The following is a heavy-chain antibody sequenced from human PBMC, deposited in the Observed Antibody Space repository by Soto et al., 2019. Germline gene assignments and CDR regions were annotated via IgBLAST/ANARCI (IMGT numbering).Heavy chain of an antibody. CDR2: IIPIFGTA. Sequence: GASVKVSCKASGGTFSSYAISWVRHAPGQGLEWMGGIIPIFGTANYAQKFQGRVTITADESTSTAYMELSSLRSEDTAVYYCARGRRLTVTDFDYWGQGTLVTVSS. CDR1: GGTFSSYA. J-gene: IGHJ4*02. D-gene: IGHD4-17*01. CDR3: ARGRRLTVTDFDY. V-gene: IGHV1-69*13.